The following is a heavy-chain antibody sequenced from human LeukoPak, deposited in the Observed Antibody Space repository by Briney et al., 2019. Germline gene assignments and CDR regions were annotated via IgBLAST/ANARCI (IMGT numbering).Heavy chain of an antibody. CDR2: IYYSGST. CDR1: GGSISSGDYY. J-gene: IGHJ5*02. Sequence: PSETLSLTCTVSGGSISSGDYYWSWIRQPPGKGLEWIGYIYYSGSTYYNLSLKSRVTISVDTSKNQFSLKLSSVTAADTAVYYCARGAGSHYGSWFDPWGQGTLVTVSS. D-gene: IGHD4-17*01. V-gene: IGHV4-30-4*08. CDR3: ARGAGSHYGSWFDP.